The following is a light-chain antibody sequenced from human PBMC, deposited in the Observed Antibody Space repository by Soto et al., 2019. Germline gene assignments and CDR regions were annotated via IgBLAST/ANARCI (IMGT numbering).Light chain of an antibody. CDR1: QSVSSY. CDR2: GAS. CDR3: LQRINWPLT. Sequence: EIVLTQSPATLSLSPGERATLSCRASQSVSSYLAWYQQKPGQAPRLLIYGASNRATGIPARFSGSGSGTDFTLTISSLEPEDFATYYCLQRINWPLTFGGGTKVDIK. V-gene: IGKV3-11*01. J-gene: IGKJ4*01.